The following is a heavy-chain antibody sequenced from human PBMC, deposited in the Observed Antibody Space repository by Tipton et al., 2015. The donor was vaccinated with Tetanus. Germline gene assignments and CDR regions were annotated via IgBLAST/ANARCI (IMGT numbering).Heavy chain of an antibody. CDR2: IHCSGST. Sequence: GLVKPSETLSLTCSVSGDSISSGGHYWGWIRQHPGKGLEWIGNIHCSGSTFYNPSLKSRVTISVDTSKNQFSLKLNSVTAADTAVYYCAREGAPRAFDIWGQGTMVTVSS. V-gene: IGHV4-31*03. CDR3: AREGAPRAFDI. CDR1: GDSISSGGHY. J-gene: IGHJ3*02.